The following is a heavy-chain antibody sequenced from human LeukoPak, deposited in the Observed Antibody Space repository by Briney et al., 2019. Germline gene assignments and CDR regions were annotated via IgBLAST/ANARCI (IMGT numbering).Heavy chain of an antibody. V-gene: IGHV4-39*07. D-gene: IGHD6-13*01. CDR2: IYYSGST. CDR3: ARYSMGRGYYFDY. CDR1: GGSISSSTYY. J-gene: IGHJ4*02. Sequence: ETLSLTCTVSGGSISSSTYYWGWIRQPPGKGLEWIGNIYYSGSTYYNPSLKSRVTISVDTSKNQFSLKLSSVTAADTAVYYCARYSMGRGYYFDYWGQGTLVTVSS.